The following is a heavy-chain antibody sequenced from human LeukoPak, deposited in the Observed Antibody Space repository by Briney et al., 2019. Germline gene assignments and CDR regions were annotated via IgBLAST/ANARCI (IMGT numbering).Heavy chain of an antibody. D-gene: IGHD6-6*01. CDR3: AGVNIAARRSWGTGVTNWFDH. V-gene: IGHV4-34*01. CDR2: INHSGST. CDR1: GGSFSGYY. J-gene: IGHJ5*02. Sequence: SETLSLTCAVYGGSFSGYYWSWIRQPPGKGLEWIGEINHSGSTNYNPSLKSRVTISVDTSKNQFSLNLSSVTAADTAVYYCAGVNIAARRSWGTGVTNWFDHWGQGTLVTVSS.